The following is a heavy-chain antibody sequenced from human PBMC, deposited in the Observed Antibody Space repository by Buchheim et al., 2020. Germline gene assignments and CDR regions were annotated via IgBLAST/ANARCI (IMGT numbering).Heavy chain of an antibody. D-gene: IGHD2-2*01. CDR1: GFTFSSYA. CDR3: AKGRYCSSNSCRRRWFDP. J-gene: IGHJ5*02. V-gene: IGHV3-23*01. CDR2: ISGSGGST. Sequence: EVQLLESGGGLVQPGGSLRLSCAASGFTFSSYAMSWVRQAPGKGLEWVPAISGSGGSTYYADSVKGRFTISRDNSKNTLYLQMNSLRAEDTAVYYCAKGRYCSSNSCRRRWFDPWGQGTL.